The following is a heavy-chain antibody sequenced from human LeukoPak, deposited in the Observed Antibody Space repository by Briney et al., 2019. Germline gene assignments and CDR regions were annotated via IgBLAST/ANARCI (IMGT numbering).Heavy chain of an antibody. CDR3: TTSPPYCSGGSCFDY. D-gene: IGHD2-15*01. CDR1: GFTFSNAW. V-gene: IGHV3-15*01. CDR2: IKSKTDGGTP. J-gene: IGHJ4*02. Sequence: GGSLRLSCAASGFTFSNAWMSWVRQAPGKGLEWVGRIKSKTDGGTPDYAAPVKGRFTISRDDSKNTLYLQMNSLKTEDTAVYYCTTSPPYCSGGSCFDYWGQGTLVTVSS.